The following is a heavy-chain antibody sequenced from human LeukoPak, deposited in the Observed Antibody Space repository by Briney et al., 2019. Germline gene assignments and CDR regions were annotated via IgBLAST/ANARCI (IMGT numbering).Heavy chain of an antibody. CDR3: ARAIVFTSSFDY. Sequence: GGSLRLSCAASGFTFSSYWMGWVRQAPGKGLEWVAVISYDGSNKYYADSVKGRFTISRDNSKNTLYLQMNSLRAEDTAVYYCARAIVFTSSFDYWGQGTLVTVSS. V-gene: IGHV3-30-3*01. CDR1: GFTFSSYW. J-gene: IGHJ4*02. CDR2: ISYDGSNK. D-gene: IGHD1-26*01.